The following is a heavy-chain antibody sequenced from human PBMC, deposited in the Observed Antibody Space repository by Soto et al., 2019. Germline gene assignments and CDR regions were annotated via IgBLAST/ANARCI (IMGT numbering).Heavy chain of an antibody. CDR1: GFTFGDYA. D-gene: IGHD6-13*01. J-gene: IGHJ4*02. Sequence: GGSLRLSCTASGFTFGDYAMSWFRQAPGKGLEWVGFIRSKAYGGTTEYAASVKGRFTISRDDSKSIAYLQMNSLKTEDTAAYYCTRAPGIAAAGLKYYFDYWGQGTLVTVSS. CDR2: IRSKAYGGTT. CDR3: TRAPGIAAAGLKYYFDY. V-gene: IGHV3-49*03.